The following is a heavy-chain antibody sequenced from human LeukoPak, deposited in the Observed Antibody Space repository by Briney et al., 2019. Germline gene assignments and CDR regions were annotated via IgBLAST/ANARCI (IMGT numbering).Heavy chain of an antibody. CDR2: IYPGDSDA. CDR3: ARQSPSIVVAGAAGPFDI. D-gene: IGHD6-19*01. Sequence: GESLKISCKGSGYSFTTYWIGWVRQMPGKGLDWMGIIYPGDSDARYSPSFQGQVTISVDKYTNTVYLQWSSLKASDTAMYYCARQSPSIVVAGAAGPFDIWGRGTMVTVTS. CDR1: GYSFTTYW. V-gene: IGHV5-51*01. J-gene: IGHJ3*02.